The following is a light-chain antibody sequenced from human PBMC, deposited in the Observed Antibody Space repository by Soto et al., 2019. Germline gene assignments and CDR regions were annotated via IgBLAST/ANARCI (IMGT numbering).Light chain of an antibody. V-gene: IGKV1-39*01. CDR3: QQSYSSPPWT. CDR2: RAS. CDR1: QSISTY. Sequence: DIQMTQSPSALSASVGDRVTISCRASQSISTYLNWYQQKPGTAPRLLIYRASSVKRGVPPEFSGSGSWRDFTLTISILLPEDIATYFCQQSYSSPPWTFGQGTKVEVK. J-gene: IGKJ1*01.